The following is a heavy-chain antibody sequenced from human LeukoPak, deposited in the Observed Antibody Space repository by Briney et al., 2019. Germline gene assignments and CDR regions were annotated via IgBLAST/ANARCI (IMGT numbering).Heavy chain of an antibody. D-gene: IGHD3-10*01. V-gene: IGHV1-2*02. CDR1: GYTFTSYG. CDR2: INPNSGGT. J-gene: IGHJ5*02. CDR3: ARIGDHYYGSGSYQSPNWFDP. Sequence: ASVKVSCKASGYTFTSYGISWVRQAPGQGLEWMGWINPNSGGTNYAQKFRGRVTMTRDTSIRTAYMELTRLRSDDTAVYYCARIGDHYYGSGSYQSPNWFDPWGQGTLVTVSS.